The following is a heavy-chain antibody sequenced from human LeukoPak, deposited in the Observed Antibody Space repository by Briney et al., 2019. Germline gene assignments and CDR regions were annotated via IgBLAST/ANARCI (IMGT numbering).Heavy chain of an antibody. J-gene: IGHJ4*02. D-gene: IGHD3-22*01. V-gene: IGHV3-23*01. CDR1: GFTFSSSG. CDR2: ITYSGGST. Sequence: GGTLRLSCAASGFTFSSSGMSWVRQAPGKGLEWVSTITYSGGSTYYADSVKGRFTISRDNSRNTLYLQMNSLRAEDTAVYYCAKSSYYYDSSGYLLGYFDYWGQGTLVTVSS. CDR3: AKSSYYYDSSGYLLGYFDY.